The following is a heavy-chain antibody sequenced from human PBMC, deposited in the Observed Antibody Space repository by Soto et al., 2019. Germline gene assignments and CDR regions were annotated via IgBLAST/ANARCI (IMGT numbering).Heavy chain of an antibody. Sequence: QVQLQESGPGLVKPSQTLSLTCTVSGGSISSGGYYWSWIRQHPGKGLEWIGYIYYSGSTYYNPYLQSRVTISVDTSKNQSSLKLGSVTAADTAVYYCARGDNYGDRLDYWGQGTLVTVSS. CDR3: ARGDNYGDRLDY. V-gene: IGHV4-31*03. D-gene: IGHD4-17*01. CDR2: IYYSGST. J-gene: IGHJ4*02. CDR1: GGSISSGGYY.